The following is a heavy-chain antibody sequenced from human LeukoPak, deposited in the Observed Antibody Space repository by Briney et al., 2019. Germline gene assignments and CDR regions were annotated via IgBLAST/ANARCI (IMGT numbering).Heavy chain of an antibody. CDR1: GFTFSSYW. J-gene: IGHJ5*02. Sequence: GGSLRLSCAASGFTFSSYWMSWVRQAPGKGLEWVANIKQDGSEKYYVDSVKGRFTISRDNSKNTLYLQMNSLRAEDTAVYYCAKEVEMATNANPWGQGTLVTVSS. D-gene: IGHD5-24*01. CDR2: IKQDGSEK. CDR3: AKEVEMATNANP. V-gene: IGHV3-7*03.